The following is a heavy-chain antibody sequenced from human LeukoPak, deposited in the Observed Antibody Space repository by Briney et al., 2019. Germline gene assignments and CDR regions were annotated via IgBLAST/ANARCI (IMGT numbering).Heavy chain of an antibody. CDR2: INPSGGST. V-gene: IGHV1-46*01. D-gene: IGHD3-22*01. J-gene: IGHJ5*02. CDR3: ARVGGMYYYDSSGRGWFDP. CDR1: GYTFTSYY. Sequence: GASVKVSCKASGYTFTSYYMHWVRQAPGQGLEWMGIINPSGGSTSYAQKFQGRVTMTRDTSTSTVYMELSSLRSEDTAVYYCARVGGMYYYDSSGRGWFDPWGQGTLVTVSS.